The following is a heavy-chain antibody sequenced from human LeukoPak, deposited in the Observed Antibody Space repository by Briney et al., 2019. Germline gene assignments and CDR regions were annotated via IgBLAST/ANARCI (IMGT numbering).Heavy chain of an antibody. D-gene: IGHD3-3*02. CDR3: AIIRRSIFGFDY. Sequence: ASVKVSCKASGYTFTSYYMHWVRQAPGQGPEWMGIINPSGGSTSYAQKFQGRVTMTRDMSTSTVYMELSSLRSEDTAVYYCAIIRRSIFGFDYWGQGTLVTVSS. CDR1: GYTFTSYY. V-gene: IGHV1-46*01. J-gene: IGHJ4*02. CDR2: INPSGGST.